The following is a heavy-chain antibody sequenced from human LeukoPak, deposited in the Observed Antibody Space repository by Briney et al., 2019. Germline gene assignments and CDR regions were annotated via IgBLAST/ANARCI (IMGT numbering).Heavy chain of an antibody. J-gene: IGHJ4*02. CDR3: ARDGLLWFGELSNLYYFDY. CDR1: GGSFSGYY. D-gene: IGHD3-10*01. V-gene: IGHV4-34*01. CDR2: INHSGST. Sequence: SETPSLTCAVYGGSFSGYYWSWIRQPPGKGLEWIGEINHSGSTNYNPSLKSRVTISVDTSKNQFSLKLSSVTAADTAVYYCARDGLLWFGELSNLYYFDYWGQGTLVTISS.